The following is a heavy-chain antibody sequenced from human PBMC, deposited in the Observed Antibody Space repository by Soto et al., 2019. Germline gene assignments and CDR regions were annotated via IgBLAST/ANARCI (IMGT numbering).Heavy chain of an antibody. CDR3: SRGWGYSSGWYNAFDI. CDR1: GYTFTNYG. J-gene: IGHJ3*02. D-gene: IGHD6-19*01. CDR2: ISAYNGNK. Sequence: GASVKVSCKASGYTFTNYGITWVRQAPGQGLEWMGWISAYNGNKDYAQKVQGRLTMTTDTSTSTAYMELRSLRSDDTAVYYCSRGWGYSSGWYNAFDIWGQGTMVTVSS. V-gene: IGHV1-18*01.